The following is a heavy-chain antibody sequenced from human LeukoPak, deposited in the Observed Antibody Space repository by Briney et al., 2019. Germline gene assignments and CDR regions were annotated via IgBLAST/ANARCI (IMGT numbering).Heavy chain of an antibody. J-gene: IGHJ5*02. CDR2: ISSSSSYI. Sequence: GGSLRLSCAASGFTFSSYSMNWVRQAPGKGLEWVSSISSSSSYIYYADSVKGRFTISRDNAKSSLYLQMNSLRAEDTAVYYCARDPYGSGSYLNAPWGQGTLVTVSS. CDR1: GFTFSSYS. D-gene: IGHD3-10*01. V-gene: IGHV3-21*01. CDR3: ARDPYGSGSYLNAP.